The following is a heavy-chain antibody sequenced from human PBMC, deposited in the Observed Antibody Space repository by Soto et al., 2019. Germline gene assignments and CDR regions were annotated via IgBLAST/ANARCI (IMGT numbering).Heavy chain of an antibody. D-gene: IGHD3-10*01. Sequence: PGESLKISCKGSGYSFTGYWIGWVRQMPGKGLEWMGIIYPGDSDTRYSPPFQGQVTISADKSISTAYLQWSSLKASDTAMYYCARHQDVLLWFGELAYGMDVWGQGTTVTVSS. CDR3: ARHQDVLLWFGELAYGMDV. J-gene: IGHJ6*02. CDR2: IYPGDSDT. CDR1: GYSFTGYW. V-gene: IGHV5-51*01.